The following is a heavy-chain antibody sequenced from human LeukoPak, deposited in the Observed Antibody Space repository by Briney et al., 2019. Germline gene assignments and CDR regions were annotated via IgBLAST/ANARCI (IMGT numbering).Heavy chain of an antibody. Sequence: GASVKVSCKASGYAFTSYDINWVRQATGQGLEWMGWMNSNTGNTGYAQKFQGRVTITRYTSINTAYIELSSLRSEDTAVYYCARGQLKAGSNPYYFDYWGQGTLVTVCS. D-gene: IGHD3-16*02. J-gene: IGHJ4*02. CDR1: GYAFTSYD. CDR2: MNSNTGNT. CDR3: ARGQLKAGSNPYYFDY. V-gene: IGHV1-8*03.